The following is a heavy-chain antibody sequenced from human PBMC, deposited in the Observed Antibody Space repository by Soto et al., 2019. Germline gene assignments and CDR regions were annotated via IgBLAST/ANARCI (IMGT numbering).Heavy chain of an antibody. CDR1: GLNFGEYA. Sequence: PGWSMSLSCTASGLNFGEYAMSWFRQAPGKGLEWVGFIRSKAYGGTTEYAASVKGRFTISRDNSKNTLYLQMNSLRAEDTAVYYCAKDRGNSYGTNDYWGQGTLVTVSS. CDR3: AKDRGNSYGTNDY. CDR2: IRSKAYGGTT. J-gene: IGHJ4*02. V-gene: IGHV3-49*03. D-gene: IGHD5-18*01.